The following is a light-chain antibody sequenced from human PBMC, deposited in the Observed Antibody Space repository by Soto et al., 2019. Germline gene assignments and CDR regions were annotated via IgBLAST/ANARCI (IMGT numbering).Light chain of an antibody. J-gene: IGKJ1*01. Sequence: FVVTQSPDTMSLSPGERATLSCRASPSVSSSVAWYQHKPGQSPRLVIYSGYKRATGIPARFSGSGSGTDFTHTIIGLEVDDFAIYYCQQRYSWLRVFGQGTKGEVK. CDR1: PSVSSS. V-gene: IGKV3-11*01. CDR3: QQRYSWLRV. CDR2: SGY.